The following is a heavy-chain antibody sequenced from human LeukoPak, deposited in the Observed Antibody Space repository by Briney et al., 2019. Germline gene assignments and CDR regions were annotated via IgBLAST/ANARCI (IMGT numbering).Heavy chain of an antibody. CDR3: ARNDHNKQDVFDV. D-gene: IGHD1-14*01. CDR1: GFTFSSYT. Sequence: PGGSLRLSCAASGFTFSSYTMNWVRQPPGKGLEWVSNIGTSSTTIYYADSVKGRITTSRDNAKNSLYLQMKNLRAEDTAVYYCARNDHNKQDVFDVWGQGTMVTVSS. J-gene: IGHJ3*01. V-gene: IGHV3-48*04. CDR2: IGTSSTTI.